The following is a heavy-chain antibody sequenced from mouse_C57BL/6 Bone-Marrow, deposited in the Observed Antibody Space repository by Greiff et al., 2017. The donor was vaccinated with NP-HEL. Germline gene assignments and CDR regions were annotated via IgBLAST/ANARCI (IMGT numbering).Heavy chain of an antibody. J-gene: IGHJ4*01. V-gene: IGHV1-55*01. CDR1: GYTFTSYW. CDR3: ARPPMYY. CDR2: LYPGSGST. D-gene: IGHD6-1*01. Sequence: QVQLQQPGAELVKPGASVTMSCKASGYTFTSYWIIWVKQRPGQGLVWIGDLYPGSGSTNYNEKFKSKATLTVDTSSSTAYVKLSSVTSEDSAVYYSARPPMYYRGEGTEVTVDS.